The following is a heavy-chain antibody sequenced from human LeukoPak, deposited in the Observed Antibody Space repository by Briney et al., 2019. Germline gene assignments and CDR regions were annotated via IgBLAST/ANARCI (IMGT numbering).Heavy chain of an antibody. Sequence: GGSLRLSCAVSGFTFSRYRVNWVRQAPGKGLEWVASIHQGESERYYVDSVNGRFTISRDNAKNSLYLQMNSLRAEDTAVYYCARDRQRYSYGFVFDYWGQGTLVTVSS. CDR3: ARDRQRYSYGFVFDY. D-gene: IGHD5-18*01. CDR1: GFTFSRYR. V-gene: IGHV3-7*01. J-gene: IGHJ4*02. CDR2: IHQGESER.